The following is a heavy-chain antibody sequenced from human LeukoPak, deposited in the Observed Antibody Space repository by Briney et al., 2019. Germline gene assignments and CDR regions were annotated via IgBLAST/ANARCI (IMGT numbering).Heavy chain of an antibody. Sequence: PGGSRRLSCAASGFTFSSSAMSWVRQAPGKGLEWVSAISNNGGYTYYADSVQGRFTISRDNSKSTLCLQTNSLRAEDTAVYYCAKQLGYCSDGSCYFPYWGQGTLVTVSS. J-gene: IGHJ4*02. D-gene: IGHD2-15*01. CDR1: GFTFSSSA. CDR3: AKQLGYCSDGSCYFPY. CDR2: ISNNGGYT. V-gene: IGHV3-23*01.